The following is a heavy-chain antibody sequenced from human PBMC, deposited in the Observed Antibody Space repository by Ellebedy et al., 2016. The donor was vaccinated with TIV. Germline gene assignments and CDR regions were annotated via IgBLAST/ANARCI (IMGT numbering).Heavy chain of an antibody. J-gene: IGHJ5*02. CDR2: MNPNSGNT. V-gene: IGHV1-8*03. D-gene: IGHD3-10*01. Sequence: AASVKVSCKASGYTFTSYDINWVRQATGQGLEWMGWMNPNSGNTGYAQKFQGRVTITRNTSISTAYMELSSLRSEDTAVYYYAILGRRITMVRGNTNWFDPWGQGTLVTVSS. CDR3: AILGRRITMVRGNTNWFDP. CDR1: GYTFTSYD.